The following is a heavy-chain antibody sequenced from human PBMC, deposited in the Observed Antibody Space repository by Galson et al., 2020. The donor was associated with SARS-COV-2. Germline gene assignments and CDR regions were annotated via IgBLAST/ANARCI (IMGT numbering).Heavy chain of an antibody. V-gene: IGHV4-61*02. CDR3: ARGSPVGPYYYGSGSYMSYYYYMDV. J-gene: IGHJ6*03. D-gene: IGHD3-10*01. Sequence: SETLSLTCTVSGGSIISGAYYWSWIRQPAGKGLEWIGRIYTTTGGTNYNPSLKSRVTISVDTSKNQFSLKLSSVTAADTAVYYCARGSPVGPYYYGSGSYMSYYYYMDVWGKGTTVTISS. CDR2: IYTTTGGT. CDR1: GGSIISGAYY.